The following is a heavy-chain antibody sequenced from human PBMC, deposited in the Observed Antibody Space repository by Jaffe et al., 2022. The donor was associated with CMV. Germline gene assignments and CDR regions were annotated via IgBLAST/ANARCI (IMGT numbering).Heavy chain of an antibody. J-gene: IGHJ3*02. Sequence: EVQLVESGGGLVKPGGSLRLSCAASGFTFSSYSMNWVRQAPGKGLEWVSSISSSSSYIYYADSVKGRFTISRDNAKNSLYLQMNSLRAEDTAVYYCARDDHYYDSSGYRSDDAFDIWGQGTMVTVSS. D-gene: IGHD3-22*01. V-gene: IGHV3-21*01. CDR1: GFTFSSYS. CDR3: ARDDHYYDSSGYRSDDAFDI. CDR2: ISSSSSYI.